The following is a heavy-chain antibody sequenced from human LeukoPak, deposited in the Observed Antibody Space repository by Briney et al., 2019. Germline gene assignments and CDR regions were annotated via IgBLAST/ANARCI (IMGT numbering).Heavy chain of an antibody. CDR2: INPNSGGT. V-gene: IGHV1-2*02. D-gene: IGHD3-10*01. J-gene: IGHJ4*02. Sequence: GASVKVSCKASGYTFTGHYMRWVRQAPGQGLEWVGWINPNSGGTNYAQKFQGRVTMTGDTSFSTAYMELSSLTSDDTAVYYCARDGYMVRGIIDYWGQGSLVTVSS. CDR1: GYTFTGHY. CDR3: ARDGYMVRGIIDY.